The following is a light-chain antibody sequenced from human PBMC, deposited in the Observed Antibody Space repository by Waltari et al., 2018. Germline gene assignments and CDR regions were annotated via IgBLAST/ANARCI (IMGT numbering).Light chain of an antibody. CDR1: SSNIGSNP. V-gene: IGLV1-47*01. CDR3: AVWDDSLSGWV. CDR2: RND. J-gene: IGLJ3*02. Sequence: QSVLTQPPSASGTPGQRVTIPCSGRSSNIGSNPVSWYQHFPGTAPKLLIYRNDQRPSGVPERFSGSKSGASASLAISGLRSEDEADYYCAVWDDSLSGWVFGGGTKVTVV.